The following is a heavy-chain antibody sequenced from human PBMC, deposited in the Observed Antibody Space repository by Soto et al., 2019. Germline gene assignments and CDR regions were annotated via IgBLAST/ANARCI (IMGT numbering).Heavy chain of an antibody. V-gene: IGHV4-30-2*01. Sequence: SETLSLTCDVSGGSISIGTYSWNWIRQPPGKGLEWIGYIYHSGSFYYNPSLKSRVTISIDRSKNQFSLNLSSVTAADTAVYYCVRASGYCSGGTCFPFDYWGRGTLVTLSS. D-gene: IGHD2-15*01. J-gene: IGHJ4*02. CDR1: GGSISIGTYS. CDR2: IYHSGSF. CDR3: VRASGYCSGGTCFPFDY.